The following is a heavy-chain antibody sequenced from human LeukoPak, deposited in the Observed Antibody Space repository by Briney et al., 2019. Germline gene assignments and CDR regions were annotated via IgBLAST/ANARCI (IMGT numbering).Heavy chain of an antibody. CDR2: ISAYNGNT. J-gene: IGHJ4*02. Sequence: ASVKVSCKASGYTFTSYGISWVQQAPGQGLEWMGWISAYNGNTNYAQKLQGRVTMTTDTSTGTAYMELSSLRSEDTAVYYCATSTPWGGTLFDYWGQGTLVTVSS. V-gene: IGHV1-18*01. CDR1: GYTFTSYG. CDR3: ATSTPWGGTLFDY. D-gene: IGHD3-16*01.